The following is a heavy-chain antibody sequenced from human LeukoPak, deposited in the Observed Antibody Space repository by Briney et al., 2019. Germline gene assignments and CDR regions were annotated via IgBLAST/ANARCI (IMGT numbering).Heavy chain of an antibody. D-gene: IGHD1-26*01. CDR1: GFTFHHYA. J-gene: IGHJ4*02. CDR2: ISWNSNSV. Sequence: GRSLRLSCAASGFTFHHYAMHWVRQAPGKGLEWVSGISWNSNSVDYAASVKGRFTISRDSAKNSLYLEMNSLRAEDTAFYYCANDTSGSYLGYFDYWGQGTLVTVSS. V-gene: IGHV3-9*01. CDR3: ANDTSGSYLGYFDY.